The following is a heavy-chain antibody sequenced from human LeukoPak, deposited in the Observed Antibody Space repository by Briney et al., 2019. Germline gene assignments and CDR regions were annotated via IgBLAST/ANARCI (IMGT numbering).Heavy chain of an antibody. Sequence: ASVKVSCKASGYTFTSYGISWVRQPPGQGLEWMGWISAYNGNTNYAQKLQGIGTMTTDTSTSTAYMELRSLRSDDTAVYYCARNPRGSSGYYYVYWGQGTLVTVSS. D-gene: IGHD3-22*01. V-gene: IGHV1-18*01. J-gene: IGHJ4*02. CDR3: ARNPRGSSGYYYVY. CDR1: GYTFTSYG. CDR2: ISAYNGNT.